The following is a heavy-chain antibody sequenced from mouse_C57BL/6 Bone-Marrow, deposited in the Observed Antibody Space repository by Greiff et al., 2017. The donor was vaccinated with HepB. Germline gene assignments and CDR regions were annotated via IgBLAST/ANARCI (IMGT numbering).Heavy chain of an antibody. CDR2: IHPNSGST. V-gene: IGHV1-64*01. D-gene: IGHD2-3*01. Sequence: QVQLKQSGAELVKPGASVKLSCKASGYTFTSYWMHWVKQRPGQGLEWIGMIHPNSGSTNYNEKFKSKATLTVDKSSSTAYMQLSSLTSEDSAVYYCARIYDGYYSAWFAYWGQGTLVTVSA. CDR3: ARIYDGYYSAWFAY. CDR1: GYTFTSYW. J-gene: IGHJ3*01.